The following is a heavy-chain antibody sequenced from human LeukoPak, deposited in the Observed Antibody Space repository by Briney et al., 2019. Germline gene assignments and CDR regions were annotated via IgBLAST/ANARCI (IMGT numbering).Heavy chain of an antibody. J-gene: IGHJ4*02. CDR2: ISNSGSNK. CDR1: GFTFSDYY. Sequence: GGSLRLSCAASGFTFSDYYMSWIRQAPGKGLEWVSYISNSGSNKYYADSVKGRFTISRDNSKNSLYLQMNSLRAEDTAVYHCASSLTYYYDSSGYNPEIDYWGQGTLVTVSS. V-gene: IGHV3-11*01. D-gene: IGHD3-22*01. CDR3: ASSLTYYYDSSGYNPEIDY.